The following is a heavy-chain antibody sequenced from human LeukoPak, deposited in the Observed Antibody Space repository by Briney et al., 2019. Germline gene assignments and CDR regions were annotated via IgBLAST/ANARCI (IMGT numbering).Heavy chain of an antibody. J-gene: IGHJ6*02. CDR3: ARQGRYFDWDV. D-gene: IGHD3-9*01. CDR2: IYYSGST. CDR1: GSPISSYY. Sequence: PSETLSLTCTVSGSPISSYYWSWIRQPPGKGLEWIGYIYYSGSTNYNPSLKSRVTISVDTSKNQFSLKLSSVTAADTAVYYCARQGRYFDWDVWGQGTTVTVSS. V-gene: IGHV4-59*08.